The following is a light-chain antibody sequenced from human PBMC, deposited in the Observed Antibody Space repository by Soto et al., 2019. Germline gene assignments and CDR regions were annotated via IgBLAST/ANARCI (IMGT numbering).Light chain of an antibody. CDR3: QESYSTPAVS. J-gene: IGKJ4*01. Sequence: IQMTHSPSSLSASLLYRVTITFLSSENIDNYLNWYQHKPGKAPKLLIYATSTLQSGVPARFSGSGSGTEFTLTISSLQAEDFATYFCQESYSTPAVSFGGGTKVDIK. CDR2: ATS. CDR1: ENIDNY. V-gene: IGKV1-39*01.